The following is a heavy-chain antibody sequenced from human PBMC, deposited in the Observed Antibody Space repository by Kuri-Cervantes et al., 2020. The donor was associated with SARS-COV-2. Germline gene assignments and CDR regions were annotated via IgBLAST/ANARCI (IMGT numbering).Heavy chain of an antibody. CDR1: GFTFRSYA. D-gene: IGHD3-9*01. V-gene: IGHV3-30-3*01. CDR3: ARDLGILTGYYSHYYYYYGMDV. Sequence: GGSLRLSCAASGFTFRSYAMYWVRQAPGKGLEWVAVISYDGSNKYYADSVKGRFTISRDNSKNTLYLQMNSLRAEDTAVYYCARDLGILTGYYSHYYYYYGMDVWGQGTTVTVSS. CDR2: ISYDGSNK. J-gene: IGHJ6*02.